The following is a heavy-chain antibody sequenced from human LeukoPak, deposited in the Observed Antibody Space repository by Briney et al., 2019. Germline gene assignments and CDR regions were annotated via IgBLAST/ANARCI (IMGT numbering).Heavy chain of an antibody. CDR2: ISGSNGRT. V-gene: IGHV1-18*01. Sequence: ASVKVSRKASGYTFTTYGISWVRQAPGQGLEWMGWISGSNGRTNYAQKLHGRVTMTTDTSTSTGYMELRSLRSDDTAVYYCARDQDGQYFDYWGQGTLVTVSS. CDR3: ARDQDGQYFDY. CDR1: GYTFTTYG. J-gene: IGHJ4*02.